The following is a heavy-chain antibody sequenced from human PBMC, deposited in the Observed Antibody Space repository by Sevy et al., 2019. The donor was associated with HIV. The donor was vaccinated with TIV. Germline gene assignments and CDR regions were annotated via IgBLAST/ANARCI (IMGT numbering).Heavy chain of an antibody. CDR1: GFTFSSYS. CDR2: ISSSSSYK. J-gene: IGHJ4*02. Sequence: GGSLRLSCAASGFTFSSYSMNWVRQAPGKGLEGVPSISSSSSYKYYGDSVKGRFTISRDNAKNSLYLQMNGLRAEDTAVYYCARIAAAADFDYWGQGTLVTVSS. D-gene: IGHD6-13*01. CDR3: ARIAAAADFDY. V-gene: IGHV3-21*01.